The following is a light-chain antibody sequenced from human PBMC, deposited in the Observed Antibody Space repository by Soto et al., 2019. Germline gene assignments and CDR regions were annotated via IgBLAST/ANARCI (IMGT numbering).Light chain of an antibody. J-gene: IGKJ4*01. Sequence: EILMTQSPLTLSVSPGEGATLSCRASQNINSNLAWYQQRPGQAPRVLIYGASSRASGIPDRFSGSGSGTDFTPTINSLEPDDFAVYYCQQYKDWPPLTFGGGTRVESK. V-gene: IGKV3D-15*01. CDR2: GAS. CDR3: QQYKDWPPLT. CDR1: QNINSN.